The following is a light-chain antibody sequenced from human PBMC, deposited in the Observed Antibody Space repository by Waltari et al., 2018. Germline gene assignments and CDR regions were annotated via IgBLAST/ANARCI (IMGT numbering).Light chain of an antibody. CDR1: SANIGAGYD. CDR3: QSYDSSLSGWV. V-gene: IGLV1-40*01. Sequence: QSVLTPPPSWAGAAGQRAAIPCTGCSANIGAGYDVDWYQQLPGTAPKLLIYGNSNRPSGVPDRFSGSKSGTSASLAITGLQAEDEADYYCQSYDSSLSGWVFGGGTKLTVL. CDR2: GNS. J-gene: IGLJ3*02.